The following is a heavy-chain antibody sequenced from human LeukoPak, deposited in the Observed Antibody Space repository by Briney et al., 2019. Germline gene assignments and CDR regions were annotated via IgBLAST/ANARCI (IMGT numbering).Heavy chain of an antibody. V-gene: IGHV3-11*01. D-gene: IGHD3-22*01. CDR3: ARDLSSGYNDRNYYYGMDV. J-gene: IGHJ6*02. CDR1: GITFSTVW. Sequence: PGGSLRLSCAASGITFSTVWMSWVRQAPGKGLEWVSYISSSGSTIYYADSVKGRFTISRDNAKNSLYLQMNSLRAEDTAVYYCARDLSSGYNDRNYYYGMDVWGQGTTVTVSS. CDR2: ISSSGSTI.